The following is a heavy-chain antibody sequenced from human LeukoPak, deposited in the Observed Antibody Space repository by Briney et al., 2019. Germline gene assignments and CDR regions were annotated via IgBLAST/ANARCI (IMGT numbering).Heavy chain of an antibody. CDR2: INHSGST. D-gene: IGHD3-22*01. CDR3: ARGVGWRGYYHSNKVSFDP. CDR1: GGSFSGYY. J-gene: IGHJ5*02. V-gene: IGHV4-34*01. Sequence: SETLSLTCAVYGGSFSGYYWSWIRQPPGKGLEWIGEINHSGSTNYNPSLKSRVTISVDTSKNQFSLKLSSWTAADTAVDYCARGVGWRGYYHSNKVSFDPWGQGTLVTVSS.